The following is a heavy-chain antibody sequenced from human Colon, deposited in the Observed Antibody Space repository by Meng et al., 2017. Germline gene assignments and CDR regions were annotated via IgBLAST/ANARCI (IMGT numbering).Heavy chain of an antibody. Sequence: QLQPSASSLSLPPATLSLRCLVSGGSVRSGCYFWRWMRQPPGKRLEWIGYIYYSGSNNYNPSLKSRVSISVDTSKNQFSLKLSSVNAADTAVYYCARNYGPLGQGTLVTVSS. V-gene: IGHV4-61*01. CDR2: IYYSGSN. J-gene: IGHJ5*02. CDR3: ARNYGP. D-gene: IGHD4-17*01. CDR1: GGSVRSGCYF.